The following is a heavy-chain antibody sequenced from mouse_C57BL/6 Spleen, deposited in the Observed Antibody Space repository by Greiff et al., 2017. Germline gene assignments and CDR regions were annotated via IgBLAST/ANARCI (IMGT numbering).Heavy chain of an antibody. CDR2: IDPSDSYT. Sequence: QVQLQQPGAELVKPGASVKLSCKASGYTFTSYWMQWVKQRPGQGLEWIGEIDPSDSYTNYNQKFKGKATLTVDTSSSTAYMQLSSLTSEDSAVYYCATFITTVAAYWGQGTTLTVSS. CDR1: GYTFTSYW. V-gene: IGHV1-50*01. CDR3: ATFITTVAAY. J-gene: IGHJ2*01. D-gene: IGHD1-1*01.